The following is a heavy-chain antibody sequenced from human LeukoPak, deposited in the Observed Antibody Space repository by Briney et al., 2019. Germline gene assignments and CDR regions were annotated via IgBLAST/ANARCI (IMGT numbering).Heavy chain of an antibody. CDR3: ARDIAAAGPLFDY. CDR1: GYTFTNYG. D-gene: IGHD6-13*01. V-gene: IGHV1-18*01. Sequence: GASVKVSCKASGYTFTNYGISWVRQALGQGLGGWGWISAYNGDTNYAQKLQGRVTMTTDTSTSTAYMELRSLRSDDTAVYYCARDIAAAGPLFDYWGQGTLVTVSS. CDR2: ISAYNGDT. J-gene: IGHJ4*02.